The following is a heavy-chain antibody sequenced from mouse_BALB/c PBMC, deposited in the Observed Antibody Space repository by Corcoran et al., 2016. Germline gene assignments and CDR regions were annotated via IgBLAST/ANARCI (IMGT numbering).Heavy chain of an antibody. CDR2: INTYTGEP. Sequence: QIQLVQSGPELKKPGETVKISCKASGYTFTNYGMNWVKQAPGKGLKWMGWINTYTGEPTYADDFKGRFAFSLETSASTAYLQINNLKNEDMATYFCARYYDDYDGWYFDVWGAGTTVTGSS. D-gene: IGHD2-4*01. V-gene: IGHV9-1*02. CDR3: ARYYDDYDGWYFDV. CDR1: GYTFTNYG. J-gene: IGHJ1*01.